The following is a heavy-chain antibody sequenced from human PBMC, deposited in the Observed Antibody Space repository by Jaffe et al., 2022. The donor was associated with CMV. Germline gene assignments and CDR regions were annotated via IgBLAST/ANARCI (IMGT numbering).Heavy chain of an antibody. Sequence: EVQLVESGGGLVQPGGSLRLSCAASGFTFSSYWMHWVRQAPGKGLVWVSRINSDGSSTSYADSVKGRFTISRDNAKNTLYLQMNSLRAEDTAVYYCARDLGSYYGRNYYYYYGMDVWGQGTTVTVSS. D-gene: IGHD1-26*01. J-gene: IGHJ6*02. CDR2: INSDGSST. V-gene: IGHV3-74*01. CDR3: ARDLGSYYGRNYYYYYGMDV. CDR1: GFTFSSYW.